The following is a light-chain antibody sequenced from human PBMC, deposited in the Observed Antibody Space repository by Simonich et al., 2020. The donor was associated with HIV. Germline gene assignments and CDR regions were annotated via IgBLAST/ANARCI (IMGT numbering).Light chain of an antibody. J-gene: IGKJ3*01. V-gene: IGKV1-5*03. CDR2: KAS. CDR3: QQSYSFPFT. CDR1: QSISSW. Sequence: DIQMTQSPSTLSASVGDRVTITCRASQSISSWLAWYLQKPGKAPKLLIYKASSLESGVPSRFSGSGSGTEFTLTISSLQPDDFATYYCQQSYSFPFTFGPGTKLEIK.